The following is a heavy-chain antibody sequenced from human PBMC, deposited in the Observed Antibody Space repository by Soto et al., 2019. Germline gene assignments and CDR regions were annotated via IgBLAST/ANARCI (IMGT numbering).Heavy chain of an antibody. CDR1: GYTFTGYY. CDR2: INPNSGGT. CDR3: AREGRGITAGGTSRWFDP. V-gene: IGHV1-2*04. Sequence: ASVKVSCKASGYTFTGYYMHWVRQAPGQGLEWMGWINPNSGGTNYAQKFQGWVTMTRDTSISTAYMELSRLRSDDTAVYYCAREGRGITAGGTSRWFDPWGQGTLVTVSS. D-gene: IGHD6-13*01. J-gene: IGHJ5*02.